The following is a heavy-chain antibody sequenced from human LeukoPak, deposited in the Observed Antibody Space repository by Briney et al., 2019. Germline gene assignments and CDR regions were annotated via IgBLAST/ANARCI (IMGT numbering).Heavy chain of an antibody. V-gene: IGHV4-4*02. CDR2: IYHSGST. CDR3: AREGDYYGSGSLFDY. CDR1: GGSISSSNW. J-gene: IGHJ4*02. Sequence: SGTLSLTCAVSGGSISSSNWWSWVRQPPGKGLEWIGEIYHSGSTNYNPSLKSRVTISVDKSKNQFSLKLSSVTAADTAVYHCAREGDYYGSGSLFDYWGQGTLVTVSS. D-gene: IGHD3-10*01.